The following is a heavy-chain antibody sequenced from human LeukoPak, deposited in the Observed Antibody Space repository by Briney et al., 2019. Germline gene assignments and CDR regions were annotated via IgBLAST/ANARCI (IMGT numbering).Heavy chain of an antibody. CDR2: IYHSGST. J-gene: IGHJ5*02. CDR1: GGSISSGGYS. Sequence: SETLSLTCAVSGGSISSGGYSWSWIRQPPGKGLEWIGYIYHSGSTYYNPSLESRVTISVDRSKNQFSLKLSSVTAADTAVYYCARSPYDFWSGTNWFDPWGQGTLVTVSS. CDR3: ARSPYDFWSGTNWFDP. V-gene: IGHV4-30-2*01. D-gene: IGHD3-3*01.